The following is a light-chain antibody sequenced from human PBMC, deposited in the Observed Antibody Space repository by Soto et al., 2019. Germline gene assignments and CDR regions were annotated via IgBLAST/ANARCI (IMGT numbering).Light chain of an antibody. CDR1: QSISSW. CDR2: KAS. V-gene: IGKV1-5*03. CDR3: QQSYNSPIT. J-gene: IGKJ5*01. Sequence: DIQMTQSPSTLSASVGDRVTITCRASQSISSWLAWYQQKPWKAPKLLIYKASTLETGVPTRFSGSGSGTEFNLTISSLQPEDFATYHCQQSYNSPITFGQGTRLEI.